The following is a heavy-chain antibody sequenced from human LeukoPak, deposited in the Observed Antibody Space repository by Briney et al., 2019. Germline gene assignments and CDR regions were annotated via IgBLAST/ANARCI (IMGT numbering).Heavy chain of an antibody. V-gene: IGHV4-34*01. CDR1: GGSFSGYY. Sequence: PETLSLTCAVYGGSFSGYYWSWIRQPPGKGLEWIGEINHSGSTNYNPSLKSRVTISVDTSKNQFSLKLSSVTAADTAVYYCARRAGYCSSTSCYWAYYFDYWGQGTLVTVSS. CDR3: ARRAGYCSSTSCYWAYYFDY. CDR2: INHSGST. J-gene: IGHJ4*02. D-gene: IGHD2-2*01.